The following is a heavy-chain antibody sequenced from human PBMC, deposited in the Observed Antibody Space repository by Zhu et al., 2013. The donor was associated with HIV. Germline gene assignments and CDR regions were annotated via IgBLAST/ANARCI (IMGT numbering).Heavy chain of an antibody. Sequence: QVQLVQSGAEVKKPGASVKVSCKASGYTLTDHYMHWVRQAPGQGLEWMGWIIPQSGDAIYAQKFQGRVTMTRDTSISTVYMELSSLRTDDTAVYYCARDLGAVGGTTGYGLDVWGQGTSVIVS. CDR1: GYTLTDHY. CDR2: IIPQSGDA. CDR3: ARDLGAVGGTTGYGLDV. V-gene: IGHV1-2*02. J-gene: IGHJ6*02. D-gene: IGHD3-16*01.